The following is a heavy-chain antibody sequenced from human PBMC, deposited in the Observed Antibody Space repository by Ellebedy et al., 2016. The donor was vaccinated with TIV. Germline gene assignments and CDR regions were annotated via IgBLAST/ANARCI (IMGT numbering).Heavy chain of an antibody. CDR1: GYTFTGYY. CDR2: INPNSGGT. J-gene: IGHJ6*02. CDR3: ARDRKIRYRGERYYYYGMDV. V-gene: IGHV1-2*02. D-gene: IGHD3-9*01. Sequence: ASVKVSXXASGYTFTGYYMHWVRQAPGQGLEWMGWINPNSGGTNYAQKFQGRVTMTRDTSISTAYMELSRLRSDDTAVYYCARDRKIRYRGERYYYYGMDVWGQGTTVTVSS.